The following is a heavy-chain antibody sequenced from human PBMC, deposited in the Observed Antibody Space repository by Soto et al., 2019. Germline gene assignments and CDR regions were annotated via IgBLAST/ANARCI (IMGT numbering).Heavy chain of an antibody. D-gene: IGHD3-3*01. J-gene: IGHJ4*02. CDR3: AREGITIFGVVHWAGDC. V-gene: IGHV3-48*02. CDR1: GFTFSTYS. Sequence: EVQLVESGGGLVQPGGSLRLSCAASGFTFSTYSMNWVRQAPGKGLEWVSYISSSSSTIYYVDSVKGRFTISRDNAKNSLYLQMNSLRDEDTAVYYCAREGITIFGVVHWAGDCWGQGTLVTVSS. CDR2: ISSSSSTI.